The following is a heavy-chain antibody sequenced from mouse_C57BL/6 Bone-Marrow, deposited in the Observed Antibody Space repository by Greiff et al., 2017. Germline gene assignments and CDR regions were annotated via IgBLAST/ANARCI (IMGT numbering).Heavy chain of an antibody. V-gene: IGHV5-12*01. CDR3: ARHGDYCGSLAY. Sequence: EVQLVESGGGLVQPGGSLKLSCAASGFTFSDYYMYWVRQTPEKRLEWVAYISNGGGSTYYPDTVKGRFTISRDNAKNTLYLQMSRLKSEDTAMYYCARHGDYCGSLAYWGQGTLVTVSA. CDR2: ISNGGGST. CDR1: GFTFSDYY. D-gene: IGHD1-1*01. J-gene: IGHJ3*01.